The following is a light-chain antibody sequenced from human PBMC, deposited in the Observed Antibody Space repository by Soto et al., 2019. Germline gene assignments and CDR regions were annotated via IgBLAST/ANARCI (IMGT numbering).Light chain of an antibody. CDR2: GAS. CDR1: QSVCSS. Sequence: EIVMTQSPATLSVSPGERATLSCRASQSVCSSLAWYQQKPGQAPRLLIYGASTRATGILARFSGSGAGTDFTLTISSLQSEDVAVYYCQQYNNGPTFGQGTRLEIK. V-gene: IGKV3-15*01. J-gene: IGKJ5*01. CDR3: QQYNNGPT.